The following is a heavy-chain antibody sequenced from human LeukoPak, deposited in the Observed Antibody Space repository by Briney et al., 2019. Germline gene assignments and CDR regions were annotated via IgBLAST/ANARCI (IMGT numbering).Heavy chain of an antibody. D-gene: IGHD5-18*01. CDR2: VNHSGST. V-gene: IGHV4-34*01. CDR1: GGSFSGYS. CDR3: ARAWGGYSYGYDY. Sequence: SETLSLTCAVYGGSFSGYSWAWIRQPPGKGLEWIGEVNHSGSTNYSPSLKSRVTISVDTSKNQFSLKLSSVTAADTAVYYCARAWGGYSYGYDYWGQGTLVTVSS. J-gene: IGHJ4*02.